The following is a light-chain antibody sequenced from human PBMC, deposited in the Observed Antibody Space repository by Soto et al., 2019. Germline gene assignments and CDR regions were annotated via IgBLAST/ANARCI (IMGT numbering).Light chain of an antibody. V-gene: IGKV3-15*01. Sequence: TVMTQSPATLSVSPGERATLSCRASQSVSSNLAWYQQKPGQPPRLLIYGASTRATGIPARFSGSGSGTEFTLTISSLLSEDFAVYYCQQYNKWPPLTFGGGTKVDIK. J-gene: IGKJ4*01. CDR2: GAS. CDR3: QQYNKWPPLT. CDR1: QSVSSN.